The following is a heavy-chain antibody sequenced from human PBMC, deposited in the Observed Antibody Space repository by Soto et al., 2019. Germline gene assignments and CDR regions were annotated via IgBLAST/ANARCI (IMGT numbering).Heavy chain of an antibody. CDR3: ARDRSSSSFDY. D-gene: IGHD6-6*01. CDR1: GFTFSSYW. Sequence: PGGSLRLSCAASGFTFSSYWMSWVRQAPGKGLEWVANIKQDGSEKHYVDSVKGRFTISRDNAKNSLYLQMNSLRAEDTAVYYCARDRSSSSFDYWGQGTLVTVSS. V-gene: IGHV3-7*01. CDR2: IKQDGSEK. J-gene: IGHJ4*02.